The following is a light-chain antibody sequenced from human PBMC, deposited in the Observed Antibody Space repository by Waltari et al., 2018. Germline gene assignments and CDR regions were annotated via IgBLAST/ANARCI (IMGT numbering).Light chain of an antibody. J-gene: IGKJ2*01. Sequence: EIVLTQFPGTLSLSPGERATLSCRASQRVDNNYLTGYQQKPGQAPRLLIYDASTRASGIPDRFSGSGSGTDFTLTISRLEPEDFAVYYCQQYGGSPLYTFGQGTKVDIK. CDR1: QRVDNNY. CDR3: QQYGGSPLYT. V-gene: IGKV3-20*01. CDR2: DAS.